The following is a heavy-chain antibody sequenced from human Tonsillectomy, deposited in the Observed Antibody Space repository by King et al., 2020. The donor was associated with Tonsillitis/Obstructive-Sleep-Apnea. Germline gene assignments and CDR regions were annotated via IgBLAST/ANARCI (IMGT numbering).Heavy chain of an antibody. Sequence: VQLVESGAEVKKPGESLKISCKGSGYSFTTNWIGWVRQMPGKGLEWMGIIYPGDSDTRYSPSFQGQVTISADKFSSTAYLQWNSLKASDTAMYYCARGTDFDYWGQGTLVTVSS. V-gene: IGHV5-51*01. CDR2: IYPGDSDT. CDR1: GYSFTTNW. J-gene: IGHJ4*02. CDR3: ARGTDFDY.